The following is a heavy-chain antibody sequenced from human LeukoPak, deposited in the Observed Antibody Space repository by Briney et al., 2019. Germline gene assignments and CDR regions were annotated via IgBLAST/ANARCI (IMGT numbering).Heavy chain of an antibody. CDR1: GFTFSRYD. V-gene: IGHV3-13*01. Sequence: GGSLRLSCAASGFTFSRYDMHWVRQPTGKGLEWVSGIGTAGEIYYPGSVKGRFTISRENAKNSLYLQMNSLRAGDTAVYYCAKLEIQLWWTYFDYWGQGTLVTVSS. CDR3: AKLEIQLWWTYFDY. J-gene: IGHJ4*02. D-gene: IGHD5-18*01. CDR2: IGTAGEI.